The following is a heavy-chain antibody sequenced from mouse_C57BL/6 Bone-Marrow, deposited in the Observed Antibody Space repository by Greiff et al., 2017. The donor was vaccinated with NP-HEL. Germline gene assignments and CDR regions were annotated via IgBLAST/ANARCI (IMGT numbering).Heavy chain of an antibody. CDR3: ARWDPVGPGGY. D-gene: IGHD4-1*01. CDR2: IYPRSGNT. CDR1: GYTFTSYG. Sequence: VQLQQSGAELARPGASVKLSCKTSGYTFTSYGISWVKQRTGQGLEWIGEIYPRSGNTYYNEKFKGKATLTADKSSSTAYMELRSLTSEDSAVYFCARWDPVGPGGYWGQGTTLTVSS. V-gene: IGHV1-81*01. J-gene: IGHJ2*01.